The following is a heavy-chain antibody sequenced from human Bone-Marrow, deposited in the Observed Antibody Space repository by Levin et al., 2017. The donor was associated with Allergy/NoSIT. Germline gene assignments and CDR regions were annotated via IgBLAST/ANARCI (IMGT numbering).Heavy chain of an antibody. J-gene: IGHJ5*02. D-gene: IGHD3-10*01. Sequence: GESLKISCAASGFTFSSYSMNWVRQAPGKGLEWVSYISSSSSTIYYADSVKGRFTISRDNAKNSLYLQMNSLRAEDTAVYYCARENKVRGADWFDPWGQGTLVTVSS. CDR3: ARENKVRGADWFDP. CDR1: GFTFSSYS. CDR2: ISSSSSTI. V-gene: IGHV3-48*01.